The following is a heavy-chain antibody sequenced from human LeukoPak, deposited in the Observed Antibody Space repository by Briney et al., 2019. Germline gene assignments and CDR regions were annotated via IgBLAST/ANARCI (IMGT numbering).Heavy chain of an antibody. CDR3: ARGVTYYYDSSGYKD. J-gene: IGHJ4*02. Sequence: PSETLSLTCTVSGGSISSYYWSRIRQPAGKGLELIGRIYTSGSTNYNPSLKSRVTMSVDTSKNQFSPKLSSVTAADTAVYYCARGVTYYYDSSGYKDWGQGTLVTISS. CDR2: IYTSGST. D-gene: IGHD3-22*01. V-gene: IGHV4-4*07. CDR1: GGSISSYY.